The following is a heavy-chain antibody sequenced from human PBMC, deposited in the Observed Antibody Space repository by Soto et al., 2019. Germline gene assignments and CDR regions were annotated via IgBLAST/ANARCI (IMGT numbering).Heavy chain of an antibody. V-gene: IGHV3-48*01. CDR1: GFTFSSYS. CDR2: ISSSSSTI. D-gene: IGHD4-17*01. CDR3: ARDDGYGDYVGWFDY. J-gene: IGHJ4*02. Sequence: GGSLRLSCAASGFTFSSYSMNWVRQAPGKGLEWVSYISSSSSTIYYADSVKGRFTISRDNAKNSLYLQMNSLRAEDTAVYYCARDDGYGDYVGWFDYWGQGTLVTVSS.